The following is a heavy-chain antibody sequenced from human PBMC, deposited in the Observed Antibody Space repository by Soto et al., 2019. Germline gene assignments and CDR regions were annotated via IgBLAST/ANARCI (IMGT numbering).Heavy chain of an antibody. CDR2: ISGSGGST. CDR3: AKALSDDILTGYDY. Sequence: GGSLRLSCAASGFTFSSYAMSWVRQAPGKGLEWVSAISGSGGSTYYADSVKGRFTISRDNSKNTLYLQMNSLRAEDTAVYYCAKALSDDILTGYDYWGQGTLVTVSS. J-gene: IGHJ4*02. D-gene: IGHD3-9*01. V-gene: IGHV3-23*01. CDR1: GFTFSSYA.